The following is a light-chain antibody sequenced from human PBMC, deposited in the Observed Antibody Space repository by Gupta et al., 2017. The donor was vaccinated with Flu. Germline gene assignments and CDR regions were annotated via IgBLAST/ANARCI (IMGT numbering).Light chain of an antibody. CDR1: QSMDFY. V-gene: IGKV3-11*01. J-gene: IGKJ5*01. CDR3: QQLTNGPPSIT. Sequence: EIVLTQSPDTLSLSPGERATLSCRASQSMDFYLAWYKQKPGQSPRLLIYDVVNRATGVPARFSGSGSGTDFTLTISSLEPEDFAVYSCQQLTNGPPSITFGQGTQLE. CDR2: DVV.